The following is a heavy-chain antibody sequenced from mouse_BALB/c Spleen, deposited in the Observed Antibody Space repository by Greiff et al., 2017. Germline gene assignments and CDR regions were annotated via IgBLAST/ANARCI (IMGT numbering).Heavy chain of an antibody. CDR1: GFSLTSYG. CDR3: AREDSSGYEGFDY. CDR2: IWAGGST. J-gene: IGHJ2*01. Sequence: QVQLQESGPGLVAPSQSLSITCTVSGFSLTSYGVHWVRQPPGKGLEWPGVIWAGGSTNYNSALMSRLSISKDNSKSQVFLKMNSLQTDDTAMYYCAREDSSGYEGFDYWGQGATLTVSS. D-gene: IGHD3-2*01. V-gene: IGHV2-9*02.